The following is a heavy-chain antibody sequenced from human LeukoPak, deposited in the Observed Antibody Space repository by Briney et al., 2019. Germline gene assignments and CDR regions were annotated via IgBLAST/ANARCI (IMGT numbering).Heavy chain of an antibody. J-gene: IGHJ4*02. Sequence: SEALSLTCTVSGGSISSSSYYWGWIRQPPGKGLEWIGSIYYSGSTYYNPSLKSRVTISVDTSKNQFSLKLSSVTAADTAVYYCARNYGDYDYGFNWGQGTLVTVSS. CDR1: GGSISSSSYY. V-gene: IGHV4-39*07. CDR3: ARNYGDYDYGFN. D-gene: IGHD4-17*01. CDR2: IYYSGST.